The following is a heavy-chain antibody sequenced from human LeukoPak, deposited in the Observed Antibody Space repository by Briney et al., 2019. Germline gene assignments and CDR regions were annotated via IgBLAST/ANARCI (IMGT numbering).Heavy chain of an antibody. CDR3: ANDRGYSFDY. D-gene: IGHD3-22*01. CDR1: GFTFSNFW. J-gene: IGHJ4*02. Sequence: PGGSLRLSCAASGFTFSNFWMHWVRQVPGKGLVWVSRIKADGSSTTYADSVKGRFTISRGNAKNTVYLQMNSLRAEDTAVYYCANDRGYSFDYWGQGTLVTVPS. V-gene: IGHV3-74*01. CDR2: IKADGSST.